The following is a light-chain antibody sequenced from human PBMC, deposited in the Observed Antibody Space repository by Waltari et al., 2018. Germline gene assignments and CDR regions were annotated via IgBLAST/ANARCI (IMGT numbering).Light chain of an antibody. Sequence: DIHMTQSPSTLSESVRDRVTITCRARQSISSWLACYQQKPGKAPKRLLYKASSLESGVPSRFSGSGSGTEFTLTISSLQPDDFATYYCQQYNSYSRTFGQGTKVEIK. CDR3: QQYNSYSRT. V-gene: IGKV1-5*03. CDR1: QSISSW. J-gene: IGKJ1*01. CDR2: KAS.